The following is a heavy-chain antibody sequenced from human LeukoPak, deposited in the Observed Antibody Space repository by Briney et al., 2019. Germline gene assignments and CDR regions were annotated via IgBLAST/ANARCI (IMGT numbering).Heavy chain of an antibody. CDR3: ARDRGEGTDY. CDR1: GFTFSTYA. D-gene: IGHD3-16*01. Sequence: GGSLRLSCAASGFTFSTYAMSWVRQAPGKGLEWVSTFTGGEGITHYADSVKGRFTISRDNSKNTLYLQMNSLRAEDTAVYYCARDRGEGTDYWGQGTLVTVSS. V-gene: IGHV3-23*01. J-gene: IGHJ4*02. CDR2: FTGGEGIT.